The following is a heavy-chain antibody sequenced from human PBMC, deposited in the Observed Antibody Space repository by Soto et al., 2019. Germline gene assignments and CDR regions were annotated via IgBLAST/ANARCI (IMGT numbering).Heavy chain of an antibody. CDR3: ATNFWSGYGFDY. J-gene: IGHJ4*02. CDR1: GFTFGDHY. V-gene: IGHV3-72*01. CDR2: TRNKANSYTT. D-gene: IGHD3-3*01. Sequence: EVQLVESGGGLVQPGGSLRLSCAASGFTFGDHYMDWVRQAPGKGLEWVGRTRNKANSYTTEYAASVKGRFTISRDDSKNSLYLQMNSLKTEDTAVYYCATNFWSGYGFDYWGQGTLVTVSS.